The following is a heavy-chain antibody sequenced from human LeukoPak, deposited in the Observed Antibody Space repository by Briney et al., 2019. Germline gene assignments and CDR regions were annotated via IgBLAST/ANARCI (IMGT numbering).Heavy chain of an antibody. Sequence: ASVKVSCKASGGTFSSYAISWVRQAPGQGLEWMGGIIPIFGTANYAQKFQGRVTITADKSTSKAYMELSSLRSEDTAVYYCARLRTQQLVPHFDYWGQGTLVTVSS. D-gene: IGHD6-13*01. V-gene: IGHV1-69*06. CDR1: GGTFSSYA. CDR2: IIPIFGTA. CDR3: ARLRTQQLVPHFDY. J-gene: IGHJ4*02.